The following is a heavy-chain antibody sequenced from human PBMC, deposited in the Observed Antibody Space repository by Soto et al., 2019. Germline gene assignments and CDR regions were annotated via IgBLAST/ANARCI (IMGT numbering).Heavy chain of an antibody. CDR2: IIPIFGTA. CDR3: ARADSGADTAMVTVYFDY. J-gene: IGHJ4*02. D-gene: IGHD5-18*01. V-gene: IGHV1-69*13. Sequence: GASVTVSCKASGGTFSSYAISWVRQAPGQGLEWMGGIIPIFGTANYAQKFQGRVTIPADESTSTAYMELSSLRSEDTAVYYCARADSGADTAMVTVYFDYWGQGTLVTVSS. CDR1: GGTFSSYA.